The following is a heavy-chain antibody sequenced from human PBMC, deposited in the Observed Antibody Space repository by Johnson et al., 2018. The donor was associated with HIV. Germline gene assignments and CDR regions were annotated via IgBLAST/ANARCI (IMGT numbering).Heavy chain of an antibody. CDR3: AREDIVVVPAVRNAFDI. J-gene: IGHJ3*02. D-gene: IGHD2-2*01. CDR2: IGSAGDT. CDR1: GFTFSSYD. Sequence: VQLVESGGGLVQPGGSLRLSCTASGFTFSSYDMHWVRQAPGKGLEWVSAIGSAGDTYYPDSVQGRFTISRENAKNSFYLQMNSLRAEDTAVYYCAREDIVVVPAVRNAFDIWGQGTMVTVSS. V-gene: IGHV3-13*01.